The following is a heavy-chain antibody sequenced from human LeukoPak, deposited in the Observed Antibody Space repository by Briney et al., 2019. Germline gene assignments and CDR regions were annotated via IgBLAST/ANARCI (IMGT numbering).Heavy chain of an antibody. V-gene: IGHV3-74*01. D-gene: IGHD6-19*01. Sequence: GGSLRLSCAASGFTFSSYWMHWVRQAPGKGLVWVSRINSNGSSTSYADSVKGRFTISRDNAKNSLYLQMNSLRAEDTAVYYCLPGVYSSGWESLFDYWGQGTLVTVSS. CDR1: GFTFSSYW. CDR2: INSNGSST. CDR3: LPGVYSSGWESLFDY. J-gene: IGHJ4*02.